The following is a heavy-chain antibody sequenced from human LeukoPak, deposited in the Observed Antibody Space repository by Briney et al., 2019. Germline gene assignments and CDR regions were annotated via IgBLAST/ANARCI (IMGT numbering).Heavy chain of an antibody. CDR1: GYTFTSYA. V-gene: IGHV1-3*01. CDR3: ARGSTVVVPAAIGWFDP. Sequence: ASVKVSCKASGYTFTSYAMHWVRQAPGQRLEWMGWINAGNGNTKYSQKFQGRVTITRDTSASTAYMELSSLRSEDTAVYYCARGSTVVVPAAIGWFDPWGQGTLVTVSS. J-gene: IGHJ5*02. D-gene: IGHD2-2*01. CDR2: INAGNGNT.